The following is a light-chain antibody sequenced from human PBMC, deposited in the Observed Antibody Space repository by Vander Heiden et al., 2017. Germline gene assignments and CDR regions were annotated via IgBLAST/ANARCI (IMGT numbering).Light chain of an antibody. CDR1: QSVLYSSNNKNY. CDR2: WAS. J-gene: IGKJ1*01. V-gene: IGKV4-1*01. Sequence: DIVMTQSPDSLAVSLGERATINCKSSQSVLYSSNNKNYLAWYQQKPGQPPKLLIYWASTLESGVPDRFSGSGSGTDFTLTISSLQAEDVAVYYCQQYDSTPRTFGQGTKVEIK. CDR3: QQYDSTPRT.